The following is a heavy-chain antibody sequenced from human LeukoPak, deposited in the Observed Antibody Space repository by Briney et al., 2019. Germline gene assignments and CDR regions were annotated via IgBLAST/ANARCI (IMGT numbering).Heavy chain of an antibody. V-gene: IGHV3-15*01. J-gene: IGHJ4*02. D-gene: IGHD6-6*01. CDR3: TTLPIGYSELVRLDY. CDR2: IKSKTDGGTT. Sequence: GGSLRLSCAASGFTFSNAWMSWVRQAPGKGLEWVGRIKSKTDGGTTDYAAPVKGRFTIARDDSKNTLYLQMNSLKTEDTAVYYCTTLPIGYSELVRLDYWGQGTLVTVSS. CDR1: GFTFSNAW.